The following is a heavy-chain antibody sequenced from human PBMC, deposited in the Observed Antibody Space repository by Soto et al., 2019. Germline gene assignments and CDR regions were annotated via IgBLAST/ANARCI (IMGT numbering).Heavy chain of an antibody. J-gene: IGHJ5*02. CDR2: INSSGRT. Sequence: PSGTLSSTCTVFGASMNSYDWGWIRQPAGKGLEGIGPINSSGRTNYTPSLKSQVTISVGTSNNQSSLRLMCLTAADTAVYYCARDQMVAAAGISCLDAWGQGSPVTVSS. D-gene: IGHD6-13*01. CDR1: GASMNSYD. V-gene: IGHV4-4*07. CDR3: ARDQMVAAAGISCLDA.